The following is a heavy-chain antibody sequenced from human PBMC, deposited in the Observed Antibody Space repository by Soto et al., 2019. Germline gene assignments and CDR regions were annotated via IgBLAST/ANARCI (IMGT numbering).Heavy chain of an antibody. V-gene: IGHV4-59*04. D-gene: IGHD3-10*01. CDR2: IYYSGST. J-gene: IGHJ3*02. CDR1: GGSISSYY. CDR3: AKGGSGSYSNAFDI. Sequence: SETLSLTCTVSGGSISSYYWSWIRQPPGKGLEWIGSIYYSGSTYYNPSLKSRVTISVDTSKNQFSLKLSSVTAADTVVYYCAKGGSGSYSNAFDIWGQGTMVTVSS.